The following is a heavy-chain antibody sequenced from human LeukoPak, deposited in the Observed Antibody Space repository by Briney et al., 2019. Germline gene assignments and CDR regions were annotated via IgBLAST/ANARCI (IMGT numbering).Heavy chain of an antibody. Sequence: PGGSLRLSCAASGFTVSNNYMSWVRQAPGKGLEWVSVIHSGGTTNYADSVQGRFTISRDNSKTTVYLHMNRLRAEDTAVYYCARDSDSGYGPFASWGQGTLVTVSS. CDR1: GFTVSNNY. D-gene: IGHD5-12*01. CDR2: IHSGGTT. CDR3: ARDSDSGYGPFAS. J-gene: IGHJ4*02. V-gene: IGHV3-53*01.